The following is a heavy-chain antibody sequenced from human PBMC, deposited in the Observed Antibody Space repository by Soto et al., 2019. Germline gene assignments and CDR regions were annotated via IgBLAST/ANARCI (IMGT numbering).Heavy chain of an antibody. Sequence: EVHLAESGGGLVQPGGSLRVSCTASGFTFRNYWMTWVRQAPGKGLEWVANINQNEGEKYYVDSVKGRFTISRDNAYNSLYLEMDNLRVDDSAVYFCARGRPPSSGGNFDSWGQGTLDSVSS. CDR3: ARGRPPSSGGNFDS. CDR1: GFTFRNYW. V-gene: IGHV3-7*01. CDR2: INQNEGEK. D-gene: IGHD3-10*01. J-gene: IGHJ4*02.